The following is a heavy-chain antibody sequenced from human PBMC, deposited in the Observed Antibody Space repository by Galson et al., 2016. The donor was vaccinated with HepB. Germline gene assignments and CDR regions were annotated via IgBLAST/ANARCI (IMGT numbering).Heavy chain of an antibody. Sequence: SVKVSCKASGYTFINYGISWVRQAPGQGLEWMGWISVDIGNTNYARKLQDRVTMTTDTSTSTAYMELRSLRSDDTAVYYCARESLYCSGGNCYYPLGDYCGQGTLVTVSS. V-gene: IGHV1-18*04. D-gene: IGHD2-15*01. CDR3: ARESLYCSGGNCYYPLGDY. J-gene: IGHJ4*02. CDR2: ISVDIGNT. CDR1: GYTFINYG.